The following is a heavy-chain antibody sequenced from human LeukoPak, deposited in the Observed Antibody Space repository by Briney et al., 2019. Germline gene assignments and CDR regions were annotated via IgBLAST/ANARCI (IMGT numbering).Heavy chain of an antibody. CDR1: GYTFTDYN. D-gene: IGHD6-13*01. CDR2: INPNSGGT. CDR3: ARGQPSIAAAGTGDY. V-gene: IGHV1-2*02. J-gene: IGHJ4*02. Sequence: GASVTVSCKASGYTFTDYNMHWVRQAPGQGLEGMGWINPNSGGTNYAQKFQGRVTMTRDTSISTAYMELSRLRSDDTAVYYCARGQPSIAAAGTGDYWGQGTLVTVSS.